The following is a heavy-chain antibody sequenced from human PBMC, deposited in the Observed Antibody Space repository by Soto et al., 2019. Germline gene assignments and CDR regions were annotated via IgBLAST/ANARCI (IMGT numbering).Heavy chain of an antibody. CDR1: GGSISSGGYY. CDR3: ARVPDLGSYYFDY. D-gene: IGHD1-26*01. CDR2: IYYSGST. V-gene: IGHV4-31*03. Sequence: QVQLQESGPGLVKPSQILSLSCTVSGGSISSGGYYWSWIRQHPGKGLEWIGYIYYSGSTYYNPSLKSRGTISVDTSKNQFSLKLSSVTAADTAVYYCARVPDLGSYYFDYWGQGTLVTVSS. J-gene: IGHJ4*02.